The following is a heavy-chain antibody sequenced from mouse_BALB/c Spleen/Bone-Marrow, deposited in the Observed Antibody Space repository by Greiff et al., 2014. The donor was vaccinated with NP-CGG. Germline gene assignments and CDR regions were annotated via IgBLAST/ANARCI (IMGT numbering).Heavy chain of an antibody. D-gene: IGHD1-1*01. V-gene: IGHV14-3*02. CDR2: IDPANGNT. Sequence: DVHLVESGAELVKPGASVKLPCTASGFNIKDTYMHWVKQRPEQGLEWIGRIDPANGNTKYDPKFQGKATITADTSSNTAYLQLSSLTSEDTAVYYCATYYYGSSWGFAYWGQGTLVTVSA. J-gene: IGHJ3*01. CDR1: GFNIKDTY. CDR3: ATYYYGSSWGFAY.